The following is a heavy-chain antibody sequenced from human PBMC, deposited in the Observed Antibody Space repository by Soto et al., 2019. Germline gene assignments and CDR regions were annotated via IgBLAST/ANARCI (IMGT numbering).Heavy chain of an antibody. CDR3: ARGGNPDY. CDR2: IQSDGSST. Sequence: EVQLVESGGGLVQPGGSLRLSCAASEFTFSNYWMHWVRQAPGKGLLWVSRIQSDGSSTDYADSVKGRFTISRDNAKNTVYLQMNSLRADDTAVYYCARGGNPDYWGRGTLVTVSS. D-gene: IGHD4-4*01. J-gene: IGHJ4*02. V-gene: IGHV3-74*01. CDR1: EFTFSNYW.